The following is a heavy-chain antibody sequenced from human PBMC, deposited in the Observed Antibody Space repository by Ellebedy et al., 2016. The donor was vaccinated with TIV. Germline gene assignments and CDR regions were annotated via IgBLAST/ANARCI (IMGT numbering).Heavy chain of an antibody. CDR2: ISWNSGSI. CDR3: AKDTNDILTGYYED. Sequence: GGSLRLXXAASGFTFDDYAMHWVRQAPGKGLEWVSGISWNSGSIGYADSVKGRFTISRDNAKNSLYLQMNSLRAEDTALYYCAKDTNDILTGYYEDWGQGTLVTVSS. V-gene: IGHV3-9*01. J-gene: IGHJ4*02. CDR1: GFTFDDYA. D-gene: IGHD3-9*01.